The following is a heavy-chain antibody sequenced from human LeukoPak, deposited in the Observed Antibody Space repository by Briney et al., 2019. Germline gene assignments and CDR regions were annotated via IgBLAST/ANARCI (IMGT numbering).Heavy chain of an antibody. D-gene: IGHD3-22*01. CDR1: GGSISSYY. V-gene: IGHV4-4*07. J-gene: IGHJ4*02. CDR3: ARDRGDSSGYYPDY. CDR2: IYTSGST. Sequence: SETLSLTCTVSGGSISSYYWSWIRQPAGKGLEWIGRIYTSGSTHYNPSLKSRVTMSVDTSKNQLSLKLTSLTAADTAVYYCARDRGDSSGYYPDYWGQGTLVTVSS.